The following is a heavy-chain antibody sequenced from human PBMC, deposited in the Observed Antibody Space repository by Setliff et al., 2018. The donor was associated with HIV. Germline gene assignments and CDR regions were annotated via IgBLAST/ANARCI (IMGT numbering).Heavy chain of an antibody. Sequence: PGGSLRLSWAASGFTFSSYWMTWVRQAPGKGLEWVASIKEDGTRTYYVDSVKGRFTIYNDYAKNSVYLQMNSLRDEDTALYYCVRAGWELDFWGQGTQVTVSS. D-gene: IGHD1-26*01. CDR1: GFTFSSYW. V-gene: IGHV3-7*03. CDR2: IKEDGTRT. CDR3: VRAGWELDF. J-gene: IGHJ4*02.